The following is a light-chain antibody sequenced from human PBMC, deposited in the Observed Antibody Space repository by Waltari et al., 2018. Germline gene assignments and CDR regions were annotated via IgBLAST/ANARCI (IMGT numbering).Light chain of an antibody. J-gene: IGLJ3*02. CDR2: HVT. CDR1: SSAVSRYDY. V-gene: IGLV2-14*03. CDR3: NSYSSNSKGV. Sequence: QSALTQPASVSGSPGQSIAIPCTDRSSAVSRYDYVSCYQQHPGTAHKLIIYHVTARPPGVSNRFSGSNSGNTASLTISRLQAEDEADYYCNSYSSNSKGVFGGGTKLTVL.